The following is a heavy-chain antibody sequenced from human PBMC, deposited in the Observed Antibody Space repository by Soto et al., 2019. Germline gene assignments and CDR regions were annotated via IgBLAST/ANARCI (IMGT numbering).Heavy chain of an antibody. Sequence: SETLSLTCIVSRASISSSSYFWAWIRQPPGEGLEWIGSLSYSGNTYYNASLKSRVSISVDTSKNQFSLKLSSVTAADTAVYYCARLSYYDYLTGYYTFDLWGHGTLVTVSS. CDR2: LSYSGNT. J-gene: IGHJ4*01. D-gene: IGHD3-9*01. CDR1: RASISSSSYF. CDR3: ARLSYYDYLTGYYTFDL. V-gene: IGHV4-39*01.